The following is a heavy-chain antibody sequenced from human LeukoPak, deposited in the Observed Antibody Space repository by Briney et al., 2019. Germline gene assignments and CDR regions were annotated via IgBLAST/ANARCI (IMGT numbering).Heavy chain of an antibody. CDR1: GFTFSSYW. V-gene: IGHV3-7*01. CDR2: IKQDGSEK. D-gene: IGHD6-19*01. Sequence: GGSLRLSCAASGFTFSSYWMSWVRQAPGKGLEWVANIKQDGSEKYYVDSVKGRFTISRDNAKNSLYLQMNSLRAEDTAVYYCAKNMYSSGWYGGGNFDYWGQGTLVTVSS. CDR3: AKNMYSSGWYGGGNFDY. J-gene: IGHJ4*02.